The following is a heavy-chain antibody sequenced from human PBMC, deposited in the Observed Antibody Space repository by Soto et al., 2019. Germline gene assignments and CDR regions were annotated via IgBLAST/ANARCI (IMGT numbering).Heavy chain of an antibody. J-gene: IGHJ5*02. CDR1: GFTFSSYA. D-gene: IGHD1-7*01. Sequence: GGSLRLSCASSGFTFSSYAMSWVRQAPGKGLEWVSAISGSGGSTYYADSVKGRFTISRDNSKNTLYLQMNSLRAEDTAVYYCAKDPSITGTTAFDPWGQGTLVTVSS. CDR2: ISGSGGST. CDR3: AKDPSITGTTAFDP. V-gene: IGHV3-23*01.